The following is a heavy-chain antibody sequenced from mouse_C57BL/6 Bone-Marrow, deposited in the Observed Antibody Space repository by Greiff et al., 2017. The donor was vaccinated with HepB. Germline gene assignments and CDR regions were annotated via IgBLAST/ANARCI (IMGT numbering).Heavy chain of an antibody. Sequence: QVQLQQPGAELVKPGASVKLSCKASGYTFTSYWMHWVKQRPGQGLEWIGMIHPNSGSTNYNEKFKSKATLTVDKSSSTAYMQLSSLTSEDSAVYYCAATIVTTCSYAMDYWGQGTSVTVSS. J-gene: IGHJ4*01. V-gene: IGHV1-64*01. CDR2: IHPNSGST. CDR1: GYTFTSYW. D-gene: IGHD2-5*01. CDR3: AATIVTTCSYAMDY.